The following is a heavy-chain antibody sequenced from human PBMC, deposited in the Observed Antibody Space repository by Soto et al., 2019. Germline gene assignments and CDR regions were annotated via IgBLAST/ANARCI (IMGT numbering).Heavy chain of an antibody. CDR2: INHAGGT. D-gene: IGHD1-26*01. CDR1: GESFRGFY. J-gene: IGHJ4*02. V-gene: IGHV4-34*01. CDR3: ARRVPGGSNYY. Sequence: SETLSLTCALHGESFRGFYWSWIRQPPGKGLEWIAEINHAGGTNYNPSLKSRVSISEDTSMNQFSLKLSSVTAADTAIYYCARRVPGGSNYYWGQGTQVTVSS.